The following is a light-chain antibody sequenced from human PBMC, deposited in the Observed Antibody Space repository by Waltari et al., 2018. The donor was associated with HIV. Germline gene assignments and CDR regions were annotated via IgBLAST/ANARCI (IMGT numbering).Light chain of an antibody. J-gene: IGLJ2*01. CDR3: SSFTTSNSLL. CDR1: SSDICAYDF. Sequence: QPSSVSGSPGQSITVSCTGTSSDICAYDFVSWYQQTPGTAPKPVIYEVSTRPSGISYRFSGSNSGNTASLTISGLQTEDEADYYCSSFTTSNSLLFGGGTKVTVL. CDR2: EVS. V-gene: IGLV2-14*01.